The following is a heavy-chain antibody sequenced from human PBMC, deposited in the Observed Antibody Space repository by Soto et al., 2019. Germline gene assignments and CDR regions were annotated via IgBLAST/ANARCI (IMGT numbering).Heavy chain of an antibody. CDR2: IYHSGST. J-gene: IGHJ6*02. Sequence: KTSETLSLACAVSGGSISSGGYSWSWIRQPPGKGLEWIGYIYHSGSTYYNPSLKSRVTISVDRSKNQFSLKLSSVTAADTAVYYCARGITIFGVVKGGGMDVWGQGTTVTVSS. CDR3: ARGITIFGVVKGGGMDV. D-gene: IGHD3-3*01. CDR1: GGSISSGGYS. V-gene: IGHV4-30-2*01.